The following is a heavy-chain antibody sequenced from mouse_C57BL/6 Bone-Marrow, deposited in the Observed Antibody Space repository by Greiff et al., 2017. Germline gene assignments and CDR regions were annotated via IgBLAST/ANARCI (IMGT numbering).Heavy chain of an antibody. CDR2: IDPETGGT. Sequence: VQVVESGAELVRPGASVTLSCKASGYTFTDYEMHWVKQTPVHGLEWIGAIDPETGGTAYNQKFKGKAILTADKSSSTAYMELRSLTSEDSAVYYCLTGTSHWYFDVWGTGTTVTVSS. CDR1: GYTFTDYE. J-gene: IGHJ1*03. D-gene: IGHD4-1*01. CDR3: LTGTSHWYFDV. V-gene: IGHV1-15*01.